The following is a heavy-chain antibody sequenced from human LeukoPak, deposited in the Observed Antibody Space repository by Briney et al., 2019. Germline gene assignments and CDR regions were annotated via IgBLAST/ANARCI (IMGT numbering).Heavy chain of an antibody. CDR1: GYTFTCYW. D-gene: IGHD5-12*01. Sequence: GESLKIACKGYGYTFTCYWIALARQMPGKGLEWMGIIYPGDSDTRYSPSFQGQVTISADKSISTAYVQWSSLKASDTAMYYCARPFGSCYDLGFDYPRRRTLVTVSS. J-gene: IGHJ4*02. V-gene: IGHV5-51*01. CDR3: ARPFGSCYDLGFDY. CDR2: IYPGDSDT.